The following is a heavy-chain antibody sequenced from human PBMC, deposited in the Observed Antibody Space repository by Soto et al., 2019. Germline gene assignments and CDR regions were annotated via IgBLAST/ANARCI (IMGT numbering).Heavy chain of an antibody. Sequence: QVQLVQSGAEVKKPGASVKVSCKASGYTFTGYYMHWVRQAPGQGLEWMGWINPNSGGTNYAKKFQGWVTMATDTSISTAYMELSRLRSDDTAVYYCARDLVTSDYYYYGMDVWGQGTTVTVSS. CDR3: ARDLVTSDYYYYGMDV. D-gene: IGHD3-9*01. V-gene: IGHV1-2*04. CDR2: INPNSGGT. J-gene: IGHJ6*02. CDR1: GYTFTGYY.